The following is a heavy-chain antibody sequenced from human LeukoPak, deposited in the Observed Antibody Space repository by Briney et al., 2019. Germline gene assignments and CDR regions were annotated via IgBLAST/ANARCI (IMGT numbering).Heavy chain of an antibody. V-gene: IGHV4-59*08. D-gene: IGHD2-15*01. J-gene: IGHJ4*02. Sequence: KPSETLSLTCTVSGGSISSYYWSWIRQPPGKGLEWIGYIYYSGSTNYNPSLKTRVTISVDTSKNQFSLKLSSVTAADTAVYYCARGFGGQEVYDYWGQGTLVTVSS. CDR2: IYYSGST. CDR1: GGSISSYY. CDR3: ARGFGGQEVYDY.